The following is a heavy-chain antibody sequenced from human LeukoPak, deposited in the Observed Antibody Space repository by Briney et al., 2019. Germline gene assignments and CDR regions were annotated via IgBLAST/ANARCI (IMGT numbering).Heavy chain of an antibody. CDR3: ARTYCSGGSCYSDVFDI. CDR2: MNPNSGNT. D-gene: IGHD2-15*01. CDR1: GYTFTSYD. Sequence: GASVKVSCKASGYTFTSYDINWVRQAPGQGLEWMGWMNPNSGNTGYAQKFQARVTITRNTSITTAYMELSSLRSEDTAVYYCARTYCSGGSCYSDVFDIWGQGTMVTVSS. J-gene: IGHJ3*02. V-gene: IGHV1-8*03.